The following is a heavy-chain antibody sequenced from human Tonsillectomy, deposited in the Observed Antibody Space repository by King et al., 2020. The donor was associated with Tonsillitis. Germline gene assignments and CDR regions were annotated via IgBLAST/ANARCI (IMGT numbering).Heavy chain of an antibody. Sequence: TLKESGPALVKPTQTLTLTCTFLVFSLSTDEMPVSWVRQPPGKAPEWLARIDCDDEKFYSTSLKTRLTISRATSKNQVVLRMTNMDPGDTATYYCTRSQAGSNWFDPWGRGTLVTVSS. CDR3: TRSQAGSNWFDP. V-gene: IGHV2-70*04. CDR2: IDCDDEK. CDR1: VFSLSTDEMP. J-gene: IGHJ5*02.